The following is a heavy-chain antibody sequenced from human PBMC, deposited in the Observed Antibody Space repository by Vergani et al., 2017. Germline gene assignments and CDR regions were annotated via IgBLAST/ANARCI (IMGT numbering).Heavy chain of an antibody. V-gene: IGHV3-23*01. CDR1: GFTFSSYA. CDR2: ISGSGGST. CDR3: ARYYYDSSGYFVHFDY. J-gene: IGHJ4*02. D-gene: IGHD3-22*01. Sequence: EVQLLESGGGLVQPGGSLRLSCAASGFTFSSYAMSWVRQAPGKGLEWVSAISGSGGSTYYADSVKGRFTISRDNSKNTLYLQMNILRAEDTAVYYCARYYYDSSGYFVHFDYWGQGTLVTVSS.